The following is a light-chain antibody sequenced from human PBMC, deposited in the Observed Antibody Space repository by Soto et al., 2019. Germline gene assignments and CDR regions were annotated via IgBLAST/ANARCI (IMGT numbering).Light chain of an antibody. J-gene: IGKJ1*01. Sequence: AIQMTQSPSSLSASVGDRVTITCRASQGIRNDLGWYQQKPGKAPKLMIYAAYSLQSGVPSRFSGGGSCTDFTLTISSLQPEDFATYYCLQDYNYPRTFGQGTKVEIK. CDR1: QGIRND. V-gene: IGKV1-6*01. CDR3: LQDYNYPRT. CDR2: AAY.